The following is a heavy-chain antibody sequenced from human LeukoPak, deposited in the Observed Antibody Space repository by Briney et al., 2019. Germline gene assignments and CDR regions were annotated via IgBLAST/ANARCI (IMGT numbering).Heavy chain of an antibody. CDR1: GFTFSSYS. J-gene: IGHJ3*02. CDR3: ARGRDGYNLVDAFDI. V-gene: IGHV3-21*01. Sequence: GGSLRLSCAASGFTFSSYSMNWVRQAPGKGLEWVSVIYSGGSTYYADSLKGRFTISRDNAKNSLYLHMNSLRAEDTAVYYCARGRDGYNLVDAFDIWGQGIMVTVSS. D-gene: IGHD5-24*01. CDR2: IYSGGST.